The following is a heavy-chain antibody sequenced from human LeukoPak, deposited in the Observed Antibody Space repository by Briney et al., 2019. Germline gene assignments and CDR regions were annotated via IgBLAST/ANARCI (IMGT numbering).Heavy chain of an antibody. CDR1: GFSPKTNGVG. J-gene: IGHJ4*02. V-gene: IGHV2-5*04. CDR2: MYWNADE. CDR3: SFMAVAGMVFGS. D-gene: IGHD6-19*01. Sequence: SGPALVKPTQTLTLTCTFSGFSPKTNGVGVGWIRQPPGKALEWLALMYWNADERNSPTLKNRHTIPKVTSRNQVVLTMTNVELADTGTYVFSFMAVAGMVFGSWGQGTRVTVSA.